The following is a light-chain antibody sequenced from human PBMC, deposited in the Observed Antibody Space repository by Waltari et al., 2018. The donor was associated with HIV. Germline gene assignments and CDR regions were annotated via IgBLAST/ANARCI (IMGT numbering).Light chain of an antibody. CDR3: SSYTSSSTVV. V-gene: IGLV2-14*01. CDR1: TSDVGGYNH. CDR2: EVS. J-gene: IGLJ3*02. Sequence: QSAPTQPASVSGSPGQSITISCTGTTSDVGGYNHVSWYQHHPGKAPKLMIYEVSNRPSGVSNRLSGSKSGNTASLTISGLQAEDEADYYCSSYTSSSTVVFGGGTKLTVL.